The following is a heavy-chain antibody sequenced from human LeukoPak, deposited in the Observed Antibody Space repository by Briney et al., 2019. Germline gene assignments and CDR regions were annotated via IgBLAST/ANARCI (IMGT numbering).Heavy chain of an antibody. J-gene: IGHJ4*02. Sequence: PGGSLRLSCAASVFTLNTFPMIGVRHPPGKGLECVSSIFHSGGDIHYADSVRGRFTISRDNSKSTLSLQMNSLRAEDTAIYYCATYRQVLLPFESWGQGTLVTVSS. V-gene: IGHV3-23*01. CDR3: ATYRQVLLPFES. D-gene: IGHD2-8*02. CDR1: VFTLNTFP. CDR2: IFHSGGDI.